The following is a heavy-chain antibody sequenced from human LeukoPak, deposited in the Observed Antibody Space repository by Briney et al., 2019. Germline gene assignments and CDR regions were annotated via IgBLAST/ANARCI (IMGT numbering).Heavy chain of an antibody. CDR3: ARGVMQQPVDY. CDR1: GYTFTGYY. Sequence: ASVKVSCKASGYTFTGYYMHWVRQATGQGLEWMGWMNPNSGNTGYAQKFQGRVTMTRNTSISTAYMELSSLRSEDTAVYYCARGVMQQPVDYWGQGTLVTVSS. V-gene: IGHV1-8*02. CDR2: MNPNSGNT. D-gene: IGHD6-13*01. J-gene: IGHJ4*02.